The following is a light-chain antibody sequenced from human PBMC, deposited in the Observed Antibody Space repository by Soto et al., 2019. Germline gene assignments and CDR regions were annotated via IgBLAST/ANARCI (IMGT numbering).Light chain of an antibody. J-gene: IGKJ3*01. V-gene: IGKV3D-15*01. Sequence: EIVMTQSPVTLSVSPGERATLSCRASQSVTSNLAWYQQKPGQAPRLLIYGASRRATGVPARFSGSGSGTEFTLTISSLQSEDFAIYYCQQYNNWPRTLGPGTKVDVK. CDR3: QQYNNWPRT. CDR2: GAS. CDR1: QSVTSN.